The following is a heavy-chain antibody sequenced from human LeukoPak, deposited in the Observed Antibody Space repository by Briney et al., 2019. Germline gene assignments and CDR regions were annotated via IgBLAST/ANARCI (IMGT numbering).Heavy chain of an antibody. CDR1: GGSISSYY. CDR2: IYYSGST. J-gene: IGHJ6*03. D-gene: IGHD3-3*01. V-gene: IGHV4-59*01. CDR3: ARVVFAPYYYYYMDV. Sequence: SETLSLTCTVSGGSISSYYWSWIRQPPGKGLEWIGYIYYSGSTNYNPSLKSRDTISVDTSKNQFSLKLSSVTAADTAVYYCARVVFAPYYYYYMDVWGKGTTVTVSS.